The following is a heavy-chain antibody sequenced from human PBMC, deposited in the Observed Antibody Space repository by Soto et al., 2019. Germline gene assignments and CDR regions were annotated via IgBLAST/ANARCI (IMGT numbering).Heavy chain of an antibody. CDR2: IYYSGST. V-gene: IGHV4-30-4*01. J-gene: IGHJ4*02. Sequence: SETLSLTCTVSGGSISSGDYYWSWIRQPPGKGLEWIGYIYYSGSTYYNPSLKSRVTISVDTSKNQFSLKLSSVTAADTAVYYCAAGTVVQLWLFDYWGQGTLVTVS. CDR3: AAGTVVQLWLFDY. CDR1: GGSISSGDYY. D-gene: IGHD5-18*01.